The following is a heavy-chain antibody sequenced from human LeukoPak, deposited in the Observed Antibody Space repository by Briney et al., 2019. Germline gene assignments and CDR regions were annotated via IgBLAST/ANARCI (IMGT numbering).Heavy chain of an antibody. V-gene: IGHV3-73*01. D-gene: IGHD4-17*01. CDR1: GFTFSGSA. CDR3: ARDSDYGDYAPDAFDI. Sequence: GGSLRLSCAASGFTFSGSAMHWVRQASGKGLEWVGRIRSKANSYATAYAASVKGRFTISRDDSKNTAYLQMNSLRAEDTAVYYCARDSDYGDYAPDAFDIWGQGTMVTVSS. J-gene: IGHJ3*02. CDR2: IRSKANSYAT.